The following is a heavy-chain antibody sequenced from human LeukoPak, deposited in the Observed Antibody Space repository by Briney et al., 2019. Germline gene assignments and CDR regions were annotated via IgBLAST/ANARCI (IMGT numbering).Heavy chain of an antibody. CDR2: IWYDGSNK. Sequence: PGRSLRLSCAASGFTFSSYGMHWVRQAPGKGLEWVAVIWYDGSNKYYADSVKGRFTISRDNAKNTLYLQMNSLRAEDTAVYYCAKFWGSYRSDAFDIWGQGTMVTVSS. D-gene: IGHD3-16*02. V-gene: IGHV3-33*03. CDR1: GFTFSSYG. CDR3: AKFWGSYRSDAFDI. J-gene: IGHJ3*02.